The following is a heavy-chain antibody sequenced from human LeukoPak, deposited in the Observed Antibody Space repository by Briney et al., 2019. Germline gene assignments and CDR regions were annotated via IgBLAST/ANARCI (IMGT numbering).Heavy chain of an antibody. CDR2: INPNSGGT. Sequence: EASVKLSCNTSGYTFTDYYIHWVRQAPGQALEWMGWINPNSGGTNPAQKFQGSVTMTGGTSNSTAYMALRRGTSGHTAVYHCARDRNYSSTERGFDYWGQGTLVTVSS. CDR1: GYTFTDYY. CDR3: ARDRNYSSTERGFDY. D-gene: IGHD1-7*01. V-gene: IGHV1-2*02. J-gene: IGHJ4*02.